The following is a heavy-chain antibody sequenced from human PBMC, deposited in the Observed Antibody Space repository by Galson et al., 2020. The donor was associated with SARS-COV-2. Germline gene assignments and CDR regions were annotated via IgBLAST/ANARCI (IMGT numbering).Heavy chain of an antibody. Sequence: SVPVPRLASGYTFTDHKIHWVRPFPAQGLERLGWNNPNSGGTNSEQKFQGRVTMTSDTSITTAYMELSRLRSDDMAVYYWAGRKTNSGRFGYWGQGTLVTVSS. CDR3: AGRKTNSGRFGY. V-gene: IGHV1-2*02. D-gene: IGHD6-25*01. CDR2: NNPNSGGT. CDR1: GYTFTDHK. J-gene: IGHJ4*02.